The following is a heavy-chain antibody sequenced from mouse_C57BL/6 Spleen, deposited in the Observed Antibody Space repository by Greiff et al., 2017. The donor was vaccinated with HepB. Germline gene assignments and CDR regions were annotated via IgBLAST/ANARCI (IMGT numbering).Heavy chain of an antibody. D-gene: IGHD3-1*01. CDR3: ARGGHEDFDY. CDR1: GYTFTSYT. CDR2: INPSSGYT. Sequence: LVESGAELARPGASVKMSCKASGYTFTSYTMHWVKQRPGQGLEWIGYINPSSGYTKYNQKFKDKATLTADKSSSTAYMQLSSLTSEDSAVYYCARGGHEDFDYWGQGTTLTVSS. V-gene: IGHV1-4*01. J-gene: IGHJ2*01.